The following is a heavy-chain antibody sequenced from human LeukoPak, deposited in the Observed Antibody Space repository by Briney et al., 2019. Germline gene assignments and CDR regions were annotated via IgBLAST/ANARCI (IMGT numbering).Heavy chain of an antibody. V-gene: IGHV1-69*01. J-gene: IGHJ3*02. CDR1: GGTFSSYA. CDR2: IIPIFGTA. Sequence: SAKVSCKASGGTFSSYAISWVRQAPGQGLEWMGGIIPIFGTANYAQKFQGRVTITADESTSTAYMELSSLRSEDTAVYYCARSEAEDDAFDIWGQGTMVTVSS. CDR3: ARSEAEDDAFDI.